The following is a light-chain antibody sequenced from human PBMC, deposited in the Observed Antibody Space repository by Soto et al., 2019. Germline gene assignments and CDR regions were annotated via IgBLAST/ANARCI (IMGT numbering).Light chain of an antibody. CDR3: SSYTSSSTWV. V-gene: IGLV2-14*01. CDR2: EVN. CDR1: SSDVGVYNF. J-gene: IGLJ3*02. Sequence: QSVLTQPASVSGSPGQSITISCTGTSSDVGVYNFVSWYQQHPGKAPKLMIYEVNYRPSGVSNRFSGSKSGNTASLTISGLQAEDEADYYCSSYTSSSTWVFGGGTKVTVL.